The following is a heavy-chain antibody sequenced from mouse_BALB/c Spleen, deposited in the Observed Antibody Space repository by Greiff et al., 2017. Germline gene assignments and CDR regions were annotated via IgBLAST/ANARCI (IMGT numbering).Heavy chain of an antibody. CDR2: ILPGSGST. J-gene: IGHJ4*01. CDR1: GYTFTSYW. Sequence: QVQLQQPGAELVKPGASVKLSCKASGYTFTSYWIEWVKQRPGHGLEWIGEILPGSGSTNYNEKFKGKATFTADTSSNTAYMQLSSLTSEDSAVYYCARGGRVYYYAMDYWGQGTSVTVSS. V-gene: IGHV1-9*01. CDR3: ARGGRVYYYAMDY.